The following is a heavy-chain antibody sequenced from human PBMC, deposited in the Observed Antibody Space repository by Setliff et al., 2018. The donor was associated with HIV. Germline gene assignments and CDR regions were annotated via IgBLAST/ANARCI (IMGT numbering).Heavy chain of an antibody. V-gene: IGHV4-31*03. D-gene: IGHD7-27*01. CDR2: IYYRGST. Sequence: SETLSLTCTVSGGSISSGANYWSGIRQHPGKGLEWIGYIYYRGSTYYNPSLESRVTISLDTSKNQFSLKLSSVPATGTAVYYCARDSGDATSVDVFDIWGQGTMVTVSS. J-gene: IGHJ3*02. CDR1: GGSISSGANY. CDR3: ARDSGDATSVDVFDI.